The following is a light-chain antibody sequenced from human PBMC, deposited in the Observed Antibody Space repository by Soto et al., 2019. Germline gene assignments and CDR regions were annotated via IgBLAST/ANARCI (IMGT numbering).Light chain of an antibody. CDR2: DAS. V-gene: IGKV3-11*01. CDR1: QSVSID. Sequence: EVVLTQSPATLSLSPGDRATLSCRASQSVSIDFAWYQQKPGQAPRLLIYDASNRATGIPARFSGSGSGTDFTLTISSLDPEDFAVYYCQHRHNFGPGTKVDIK. CDR3: QHRHN. J-gene: IGKJ3*01.